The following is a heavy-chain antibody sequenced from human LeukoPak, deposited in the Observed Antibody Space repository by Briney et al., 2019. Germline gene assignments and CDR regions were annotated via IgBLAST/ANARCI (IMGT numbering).Heavy chain of an antibody. J-gene: IGHJ4*02. Sequence: PGGSLRLSCAASGFTFSMYAMSWVRQAPGKGLEWVSVISVDGGGTYYADSVKGRFTISRDNSKSTLYLQMNSLRAEDTAVYYSAKDSVGVAGPDYWGQGSLVPVSS. V-gene: IGHV3-23*01. CDR1: GFTFSMYA. CDR3: AKDSVGVAGPDY. CDR2: ISVDGGGT. D-gene: IGHD6-19*01.